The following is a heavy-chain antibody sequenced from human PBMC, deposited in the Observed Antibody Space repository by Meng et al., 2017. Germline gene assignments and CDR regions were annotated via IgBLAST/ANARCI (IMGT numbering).Heavy chain of an antibody. CDR2: MSYDGSNK. V-gene: IGHV3-30*04. CDR1: GFTFSSYA. D-gene: IGHD4-17*01. CDR3: ARDCLGRGRQSTVTTYYFDY. J-gene: IGHJ4*02. Sequence: GESLKISCAASGFTFSSYAMHWVRQAPGKGLEWVAVMSYDGSNKYYADSVKGRFTISRDNSKNTLYLQMNSLRAEDTAVYYCARDCLGRGRQSTVTTYYFDYWGQGTLVTVSS.